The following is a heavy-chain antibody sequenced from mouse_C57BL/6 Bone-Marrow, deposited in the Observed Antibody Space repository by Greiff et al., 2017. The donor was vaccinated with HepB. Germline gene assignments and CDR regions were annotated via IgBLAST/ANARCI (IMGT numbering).Heavy chain of an antibody. D-gene: IGHD1-1*01. Sequence: EVKLMESGGGLVKPGGSLKLSCAASGFTFSSYAMSWVRQTPEKRLEWVATISDGGSYTYYPANVKGRFTISRDNAKNNLYLQMSHLKSEDTAMYYCARDLPIYYYGSSYGYWGQGTTLTVSS. V-gene: IGHV5-4*01. CDR1: GFTFSSYA. CDR3: ARDLPIYYYGSSYGY. CDR2: ISDGGSYT. J-gene: IGHJ2*01.